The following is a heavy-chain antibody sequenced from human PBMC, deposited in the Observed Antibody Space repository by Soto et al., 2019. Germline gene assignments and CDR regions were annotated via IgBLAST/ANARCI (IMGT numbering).Heavy chain of an antibody. CDR3: ATSYSGYDYHYYYGMDV. D-gene: IGHD5-12*01. CDR2: IIPILGIA. J-gene: IGHJ6*02. Sequence: SSDRFSYKASGGTFRSYTIRWVRQAPGQGFEWMGRIIPILGIANYAQKFQGRVTITRDTSASTAYMELSSLRSEDTAVYYCATSYSGYDYHYYYGMDVWGQGTTVTVSS. CDR1: GGTFRSYT. V-gene: IGHV1-69*02.